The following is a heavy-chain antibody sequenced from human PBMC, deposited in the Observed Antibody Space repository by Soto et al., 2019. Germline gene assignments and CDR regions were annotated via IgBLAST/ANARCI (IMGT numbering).Heavy chain of an antibody. J-gene: IGHJ6*02. V-gene: IGHV4-30-4*01. Sequence: PSETLSLTCTVSGGSLNSEHYHWTWIRQAPGKGLEWIGYIHYTGSVRYNPSLQSRITMSVDTSKSLFSLNLSSVTAADTAVYFCVREDDGDDRDYYGLDVWGQGTMVTVSS. CDR3: VREDDGDDRDYYGLDV. CDR1: GGSLNSEHYH. CDR2: IHYTGSV. D-gene: IGHD4-17*01.